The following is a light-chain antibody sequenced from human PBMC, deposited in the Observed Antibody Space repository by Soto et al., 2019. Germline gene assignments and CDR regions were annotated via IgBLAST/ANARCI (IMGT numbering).Light chain of an antibody. J-gene: IGKJ5*01. CDR1: QRVYSN. CDR3: QQYTNWPPNT. V-gene: IGKV3-15*01. CDR2: GAS. Sequence: EILMTHSQDTLSVSPCESATLSHSASQRVYSNLAWYQQRPGQAPRLLIYGASTRATGVPARFSGRGSGTEFTLTISSLQSEDFAVYYCQQYTNWPPNTFGQGTRLEIK.